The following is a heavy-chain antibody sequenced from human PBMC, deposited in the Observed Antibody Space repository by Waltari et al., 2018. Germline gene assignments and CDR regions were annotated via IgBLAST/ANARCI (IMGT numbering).Heavy chain of an antibody. V-gene: IGHV4-4*07. CDR2: VYTSGST. Sequence: QVQLQESGPGLVKPSETLSLTCTVSGGSISGYYWNWIRQPAGKGLEWIGLVYTSGSTNYNPSRKSRVTMSVDTSKNQFSMKLSSVTAADTAVYFCAREIDRGPGRWFDPWGQGTLVTVSS. J-gene: IGHJ5*02. D-gene: IGHD1-26*01. CDR1: GGSISGYY. CDR3: AREIDRGPGRWFDP.